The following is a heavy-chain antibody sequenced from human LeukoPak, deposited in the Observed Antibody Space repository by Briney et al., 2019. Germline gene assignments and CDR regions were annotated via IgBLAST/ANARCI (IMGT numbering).Heavy chain of an antibody. V-gene: IGHV1-18*01. CDR3: ARDRSSSAYYYYYYMDV. J-gene: IGHJ6*03. Sequence: ASVKVSCKASGYTCTSYGISWVRQAPGQGLEWMGWISAYNGNTNYAQKLQGRVTMTTDTSTSTAYMELRSLRSDDTAVYYCARDRSSSAYYYYYYMDVWGKGTTVTVSS. D-gene: IGHD6-6*01. CDR1: GYTCTSYG. CDR2: ISAYNGNT.